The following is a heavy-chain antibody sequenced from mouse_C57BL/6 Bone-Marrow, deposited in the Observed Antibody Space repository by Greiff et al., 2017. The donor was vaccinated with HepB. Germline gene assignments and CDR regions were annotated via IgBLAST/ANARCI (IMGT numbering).Heavy chain of an antibody. CDR1: GYTFTSYT. V-gene: IGHV1-4*01. Sequence: VQLQQSGAELARPGASVKMSCKASGYTFTSYTMHWVKQRPGQGLEWIGYINPSSGYTKYNQNFKDKATLTADKSSSTAYMQLSIMTSEDSAVYYCARAFSYYYGSSFYAMDYWGQGTSVTVSS. CDR3: ARAFSYYYGSSFYAMDY. J-gene: IGHJ4*01. CDR2: INPSSGYT. D-gene: IGHD1-1*01.